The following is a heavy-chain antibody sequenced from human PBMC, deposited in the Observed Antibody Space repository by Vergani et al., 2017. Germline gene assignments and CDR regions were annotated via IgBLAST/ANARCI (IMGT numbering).Heavy chain of an antibody. CDR2: IDPSDSYT. CDR1: GYSFTSYW. J-gene: IGHJ5*02. Sequence: EVQLVQSGAEVKKPGESLRISCKGSGYSFTSYWISCVRQMPGKGLEWMGRIDPSDSYTNYSPSFQVHVTISADKSISTAYLQWSSLKASDTAMYYCARVGWSYYDSSGYYYAPGGWFDPWGQGTLVTVSS. V-gene: IGHV5-10-1*03. D-gene: IGHD3-22*01. CDR3: ARVGWSYYDSSGYYYAPGGWFDP.